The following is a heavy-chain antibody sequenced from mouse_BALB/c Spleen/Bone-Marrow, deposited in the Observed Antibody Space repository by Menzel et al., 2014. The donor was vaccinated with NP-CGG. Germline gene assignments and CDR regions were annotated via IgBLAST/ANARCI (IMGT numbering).Heavy chain of an antibody. CDR3: ARGGMTPFDF. J-gene: IGHJ2*01. Sequence: EVQLVESGGGLVKPGGSLKLSCEASGITVSSYAMSWVRQTPEKRLEWVASIGSGGRKHYPDSVEGRLTISRDNARNILYLQVSSLRSEDTAMYYCARGGMTPFDFWGQGITLTASS. CDR1: GITVSSYA. D-gene: IGHD2-13*01. CDR2: IGSGGRK. V-gene: IGHV5-6-5*01.